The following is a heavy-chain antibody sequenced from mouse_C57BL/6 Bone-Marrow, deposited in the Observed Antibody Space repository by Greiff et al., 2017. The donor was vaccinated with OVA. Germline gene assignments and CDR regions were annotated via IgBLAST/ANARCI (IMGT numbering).Heavy chain of an antibody. D-gene: IGHD2-1*01. V-gene: IGHV3-6*01. CDR1: GYSIPSGYY. J-gene: IGHJ2*01. CDR2: ISYDGSN. Sequence: EVKLQESGPGLVKPSQSLSLTCSVTGYSIPSGYYWNWIRQFPGNKLEWMGYISYDGSNNYNPSLKNRISITRDTSKNQFFLKLNSVTTEDTATYYCAREGPSIYYGNYNYFDYWGQGTTLTVSS. CDR3: AREGPSIYYGNYNYFDY.